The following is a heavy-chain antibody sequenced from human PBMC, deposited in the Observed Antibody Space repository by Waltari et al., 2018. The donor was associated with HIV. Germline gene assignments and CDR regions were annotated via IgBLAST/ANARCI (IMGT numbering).Heavy chain of an antibody. V-gene: IGHV1-8*01. D-gene: IGHD3-22*01. CDR2: MNPNSGNT. CDR3: ARVYYDSSGYYGAAGY. Sequence: QVQLVQSGAEVTQPGASVQVSCTASGYTFTSYDITWVRQATGQGLEWLGWMNPNSGNTGYAQKFQGRVTMTRNTSISTAFMEVSSLRSEDTAVYYCARVYYDSSGYYGAAGYWGQGTLVTVSS. CDR1: GYTFTSYD. J-gene: IGHJ4*02.